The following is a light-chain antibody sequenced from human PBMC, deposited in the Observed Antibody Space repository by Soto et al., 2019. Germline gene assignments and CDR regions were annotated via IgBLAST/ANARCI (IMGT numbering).Light chain of an antibody. J-gene: IGKJ4*01. V-gene: IGKV3-20*01. CDR1: RSINSNF. Sequence: ESVMTQSPGTLSLSPGEGATLSCRASRSINSNFLAWYQQKPGQAPSLLTYGASSRATDVPDRFSASGSGTDFALTISRLEPEDVAVYYCQQYISSPLTFGGGTKVDI. CDR3: QQYISSPLT. CDR2: GAS.